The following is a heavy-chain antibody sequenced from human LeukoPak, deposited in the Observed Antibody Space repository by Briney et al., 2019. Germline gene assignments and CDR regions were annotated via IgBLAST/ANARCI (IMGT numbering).Heavy chain of an antibody. V-gene: IGHV4-38-2*02. CDR1: GFSLSSGYF. J-gene: IGHJ5*02. D-gene: IGHD4-17*01. CDR2: INHSGNT. CDR3: ARRFPKRCADYANWFDP. Sequence: SGTPCLTRNVSGFSLSSGYFWGWVRQPPGKGREWIGEINHSGNTNYNPSLKSRVTISVNTSKNQFSLKLNSVTAADTAVYYCARRFPKRCADYANWFDPWGQGTRVTVSS.